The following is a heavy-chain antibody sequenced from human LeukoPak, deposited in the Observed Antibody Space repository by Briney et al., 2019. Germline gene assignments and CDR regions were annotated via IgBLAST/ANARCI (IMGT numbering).Heavy chain of an antibody. CDR1: GFIFSSYE. Sequence: PGGSLRLSCAASGFIFSSYEMNWVRQAPGEGLEWVSYITSNASTIYYADSVKGRFTISRDNAKNSLYLQMNSLRAEDTAVYYCARESQYGMDVWGKGTTVTVSS. CDR2: ITSNASTI. CDR3: ARESQYGMDV. V-gene: IGHV3-48*03. J-gene: IGHJ6*04.